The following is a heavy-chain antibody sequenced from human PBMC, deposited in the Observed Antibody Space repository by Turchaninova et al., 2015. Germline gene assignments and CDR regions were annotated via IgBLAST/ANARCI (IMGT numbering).Heavy chain of an antibody. CDR1: GDSISRGNY. CDR3: ARATMTTAGYFDY. D-gene: IGHD1-1*01. J-gene: IGHJ4*02. CDR2: IYESGST. Sequence: QVQLQESGPGLVKPSETLSLTCAVSGDSISRGNYWGWIRQPPGKGPEWIGSIYESGSTYPPPSLSRLGTMSVATSKNQFSRKLNSVTAADTAVYYCARATMTTAGYFDYWGQGTLVTVSS. V-gene: IGHV4-38-2*01.